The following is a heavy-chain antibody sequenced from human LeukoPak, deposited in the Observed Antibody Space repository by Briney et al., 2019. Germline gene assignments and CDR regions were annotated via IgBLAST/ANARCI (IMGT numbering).Heavy chain of an antibody. J-gene: IGHJ4*02. CDR2: ISGSGDNT. Sequence: GGSLRLSCAASGFTRSSYAMSWVRQAPGKGLEWVSGISGSGDNTYYADSVKGRFTISRDNSKNTLYVQVNSLGTEDTAAYYCAKGSYYDSSGSFYFDYWGQGTLVTVSS. V-gene: IGHV3-23*01. CDR1: GFTRSSYA. CDR3: AKGSYYDSSGSFYFDY. D-gene: IGHD3-22*01.